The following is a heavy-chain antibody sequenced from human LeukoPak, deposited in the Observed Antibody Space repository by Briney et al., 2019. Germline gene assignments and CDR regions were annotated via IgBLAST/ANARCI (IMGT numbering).Heavy chain of an antibody. V-gene: IGHV3-23*01. J-gene: IGHJ4*02. D-gene: IGHD6-13*01. CDR1: GFTFSTYA. CDR2: ISGSGEYT. Sequence: GGSLRLSCAASGFTFSTYAMSWVRQAPGKGLEWVSSISGSGEYTNYADSLKGRFTISRDNSKNTLYVQMNSLRAEDTAVYYCAKGAAQQQLVYDYWGQGTLVTVSS. CDR3: AKGAAQQQLVYDY.